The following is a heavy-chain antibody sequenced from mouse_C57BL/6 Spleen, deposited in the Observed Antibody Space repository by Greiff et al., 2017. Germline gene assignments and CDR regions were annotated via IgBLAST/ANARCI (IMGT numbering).Heavy chain of an antibody. D-gene: IGHD1-1*01. Sequence: VQLQQSGAELVKPGASVKLSCTASGFNINDYYMHWVKQRTEQGLEWIGRIDPEDGENKYASKFQGKGTLTADTSSNTAYLHLSSLKSEDTAVYYCAVHYYSSRLYGLDYWGQGTLVTVSA. J-gene: IGHJ3*01. CDR3: AVHYYSSRLYGLDY. V-gene: IGHV14-2*01. CDR1: GFNINDYY. CDR2: IDPEDGEN.